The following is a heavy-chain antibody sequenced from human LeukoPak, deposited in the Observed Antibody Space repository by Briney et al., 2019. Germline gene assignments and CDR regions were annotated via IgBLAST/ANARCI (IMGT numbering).Heavy chain of an antibody. V-gene: IGHV3-48*03. CDR3: ARSRGGYFDY. CDR2: ISRGDSSGGKTI. Sequence: PGGSLRLSCAASGFTFSSYEMSWVRPAPGKGLEWVSYISRGDSSGGKTIYYADFVQGRFTISRDDARNSLYLQMNSLRVEDTALYYCARSRGGYFDYWGQGTLVIVSS. CDR1: GFTFSSYE. J-gene: IGHJ4*02.